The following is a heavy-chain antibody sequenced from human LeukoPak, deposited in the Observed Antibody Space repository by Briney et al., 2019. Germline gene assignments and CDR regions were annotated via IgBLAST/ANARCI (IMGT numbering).Heavy chain of an antibody. V-gene: IGHV3-23*01. D-gene: IGHD3-9*01. CDR1: GFTFSSYA. Sequence: GGSLRLSCAASGFTFSSYAMSWVRQAPGKGLDWVSAISGSGGSTYYADSVKGRFTISRDNSKNTLYLQMNSLRAEDTAVYYCAKFGRYFDWLLSYFDYWGQGTLVTVSS. CDR3: AKFGRYFDWLLSYFDY. J-gene: IGHJ4*02. CDR2: ISGSGGST.